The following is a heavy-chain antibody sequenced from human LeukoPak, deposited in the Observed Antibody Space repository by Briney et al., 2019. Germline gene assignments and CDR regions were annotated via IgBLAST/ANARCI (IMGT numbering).Heavy chain of an antibody. J-gene: IGHJ4*02. CDR1: GFTFSSYG. CDR2: IRYDGSNK. D-gene: IGHD5-18*01. V-gene: IGHV3-30*02. Sequence: GGSLRLSCAASGFTFSSYGMHWVRQAPGKGLEWVAFIRYDGSNKYYADSVKGRFTISRDNSKNTLYLQMNSLRAEDTAVYYCARPHLTYSYGPPDYWGQGTLVTVSS. CDR3: ARPHLTYSYGPPDY.